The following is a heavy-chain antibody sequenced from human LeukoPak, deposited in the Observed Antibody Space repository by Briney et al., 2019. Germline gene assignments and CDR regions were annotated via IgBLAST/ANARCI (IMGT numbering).Heavy chain of an antibody. V-gene: IGHV3-23*01. D-gene: IGHD6-19*01. CDR2: ISGSGGST. CDR1: GFTFSSYA. CDR3: ARGVAGTFFVGYYFDY. Sequence: GGSLRLSCAASGFTFSSYAMSWVRQAPGKGLEWVSAISGSGGSTYYADSVKGRFTISRDNSKNTLYLQMNSLRAEDTAVCYCARGVAGTFFVGYYFDYWGQGTLVTVSS. J-gene: IGHJ4*02.